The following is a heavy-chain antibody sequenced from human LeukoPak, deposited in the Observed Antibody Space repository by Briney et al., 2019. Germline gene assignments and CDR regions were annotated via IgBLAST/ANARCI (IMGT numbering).Heavy chain of an antibody. CDR2: IDPADSYS. D-gene: IGHD5-12*01. CDR1: GYSFSTSY. CDR3: ARLSGYYYGEDDF. J-gene: IGHJ4*02. V-gene: IGHV5-10-1*01. Sequence: GESLRISCHTSGYSFSTSYIAWVRQRPGKGLEWMGKIDPADSYSSYSPSFQGHVTFSVDKSISTAYLQWSSLKASDSAIYYCARLSGYYYGEDDFWGQGTLVTVSS.